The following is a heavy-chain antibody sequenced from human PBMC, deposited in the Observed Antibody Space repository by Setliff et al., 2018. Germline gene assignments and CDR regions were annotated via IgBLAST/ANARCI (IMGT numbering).Heavy chain of an antibody. J-gene: IGHJ4*02. CDR1: GFIFDDYA. Sequence: SETLSLSCAASGFIFDDYAMTWVRQTPGKGLEWIGESNHSGGTSYNASLKSRLSMSVDTSRNQFSLKLTSVTAADTAVYYCRVWVDMIEVDSWAQGTLVTVSS. D-gene: IGHD3-22*01. CDR3: RVWVDMIEVDS. V-gene: IGHV4-34*08. CDR2: SNHSGGT.